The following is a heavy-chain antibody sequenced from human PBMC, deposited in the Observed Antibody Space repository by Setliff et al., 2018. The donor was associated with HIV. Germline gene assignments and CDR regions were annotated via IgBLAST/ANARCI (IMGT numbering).Heavy chain of an antibody. CDR3: AKVGGDGRFHYYHMDV. J-gene: IGHJ6*03. V-gene: IGHV3-30*05. D-gene: IGHD2-21*02. CDR1: GFTFTNYG. Sequence: GGSLRLSCVVSGFTFTNYGMHWVRQAPGKGLEWVAVLSDDGSRESYADSMEGRFTISRDNSKNTLYLRMNRLRPEDTAVYYCAKVGGDGRFHYYHMDVWGKGTTVTVSS. CDR2: LSDDGSRE.